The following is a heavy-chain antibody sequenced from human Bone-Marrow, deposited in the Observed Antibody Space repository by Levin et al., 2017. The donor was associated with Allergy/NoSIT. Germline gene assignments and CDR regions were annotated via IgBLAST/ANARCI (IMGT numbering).Heavy chain of an antibody. CDR3: ARDGMVATLFDY. V-gene: IGHV4-39*07. CDR1: GGSISSSSYY. CDR2: IYYSGST. Sequence: SQTLSLTCTVSGGSISSSSYYWGWLRQPPGKGLEWIGSIYYSGSTYYNPSLKSRVTISVDTSKNQFSLKLSSVTAADTAVYYCARDGMVATLFDYWGQGTLVTVSS. J-gene: IGHJ4*02. D-gene: IGHD5-12*01.